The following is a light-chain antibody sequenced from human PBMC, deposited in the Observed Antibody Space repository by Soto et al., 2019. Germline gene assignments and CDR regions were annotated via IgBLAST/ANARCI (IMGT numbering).Light chain of an antibody. Sequence: EIVMTQSPATLSVSPGERATLSCRASQSVRSNLAWYQQKPGQAPRLLIYAAFNRATGIPARFSGSGSGTEFTLTISSLQSEDFAVYYCQQYENWPPWTFGQGTKVDIK. CDR2: AAF. CDR1: QSVRSN. J-gene: IGKJ1*01. CDR3: QQYENWPPWT. V-gene: IGKV3-15*01.